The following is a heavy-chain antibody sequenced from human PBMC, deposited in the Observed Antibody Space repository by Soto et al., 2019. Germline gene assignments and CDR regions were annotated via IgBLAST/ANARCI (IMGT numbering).Heavy chain of an antibody. V-gene: IGHV3-7*03. J-gene: IGHJ4*02. CDR3: GRNSTGGY. D-gene: IGHD3-16*01. CDR2: IKHDASEK. CDR1: GFTFSNYW. Sequence: EVQLVESGGGLVQPGGSLRLSCVASGFTFSNYWMSWVRQAPGKGLEWVANIKHDASEKNYADSVKGRFTISKDNAKMALYLQMNSLRAEDTAVYYCGRNSTGGYWREGALGTVSS.